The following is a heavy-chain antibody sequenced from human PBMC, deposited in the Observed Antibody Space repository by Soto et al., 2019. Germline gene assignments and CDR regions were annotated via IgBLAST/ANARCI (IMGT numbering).Heavy chain of an antibody. D-gene: IGHD2-21*01. CDR3: ARDGTSILWSRGYWYFDL. CDR2: ISAYNGNT. J-gene: IGHJ2*01. V-gene: IGHV1-18*01. Sequence: QVQLVQSGAEVKKPGASVKVSCKASGYTFTSYGISWVRQAPGQGLEWMGWISAYNGNTNYAQKLQGRVTMTTDTSRSTDDMQLRSLRSDDTAVYYCARDGTSILWSRGYWYFDLWGRGTLVTVSS. CDR1: GYTFTSYG.